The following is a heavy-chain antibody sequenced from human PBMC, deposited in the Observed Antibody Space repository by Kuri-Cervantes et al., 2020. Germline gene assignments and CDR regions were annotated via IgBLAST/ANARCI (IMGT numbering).Heavy chain of an antibody. CDR3: AKDISTFRGLIFYSFDF. V-gene: IGHV3-9*01. CDR1: GFTFDDYA. Sequence: GGSLRLSCAASGFTFDDYAMHWVRQAPGKGLEVVSGISWNSGRLNYADSVKGRFTISRDNAKNSLYLQMNSLRAEDTALYYCAKDISTFRGLIFYSFDFWGQGTLVTVSS. CDR2: ISWNSGRL. J-gene: IGHJ4*02. D-gene: IGHD3-10*01.